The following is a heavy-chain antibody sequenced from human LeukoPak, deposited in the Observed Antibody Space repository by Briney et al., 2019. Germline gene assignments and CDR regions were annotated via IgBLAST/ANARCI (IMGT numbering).Heavy chain of an antibody. D-gene: IGHD3-9*01. CDR3: ARRMGRYFDFHYYYYMDV. J-gene: IGHJ6*03. V-gene: IGHV1-46*01. Sequence: ASVKVSCKASGYTFTSYYMHWVRQAPGQGLEWMGIINPSGGSTSYAQKFQGRVTMTRDMSTSTVYMELSSLRSEDTAVYYCARRMGRYFDFHYYYYMDVWGKGTTVTVSS. CDR2: INPSGGST. CDR1: GYTFTSYY.